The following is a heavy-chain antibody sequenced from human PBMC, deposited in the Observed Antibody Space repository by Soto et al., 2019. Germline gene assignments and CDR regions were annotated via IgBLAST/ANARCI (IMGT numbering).Heavy chain of an antibody. CDR1: GFTFNSYA. J-gene: IGHJ5*02. CDR2: ISGSGGST. V-gene: IGHV3-23*01. Sequence: GGSMRLSCAASGFTFNSYAMNWVRQAPGKGLEWVSAISGSGGSTYYADSVKGRFTISRDNSKNTLYLQMNSLRAEDTAVYYCAKRTGWLQSWGQGTLVTVSS. D-gene: IGHD5-12*01. CDR3: AKRTGWLQS.